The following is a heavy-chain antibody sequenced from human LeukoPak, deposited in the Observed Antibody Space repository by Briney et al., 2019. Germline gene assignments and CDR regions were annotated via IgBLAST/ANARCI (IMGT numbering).Heavy chain of an antibody. D-gene: IGHD2-8*01. V-gene: IGHV4-31*03. CDR3: AREMVRDAFDI. J-gene: IGHJ3*02. CDR2: VSSSGTT. CDR1: GGSISRDGDY. Sequence: SQTLSLTCTVSGGSISRDGDYWSWIRQYPGKGLESIGSVSSSGTTTYNPSLKSRVTISLDTSQNQFSPNLRSLTAADTAVYYCAREMVRDAFDIWGQGTMVTVSS.